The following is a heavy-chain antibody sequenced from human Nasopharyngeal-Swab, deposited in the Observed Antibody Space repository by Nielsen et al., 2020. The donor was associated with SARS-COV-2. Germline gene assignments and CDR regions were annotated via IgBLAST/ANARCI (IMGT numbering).Heavy chain of an antibody. V-gene: IGHV3-23*01. CDR1: GFTFSSYA. CDR3: AKDYYDSSGYHPDAFDI. J-gene: IGHJ3*02. Sequence: GESLKISCAASGFTFSSYAMSWVRQAPGKGLEWVSAISGSGGSTYYADSVKGRFTISRDNSKNTLYLQMNSLRAEDTAVYCCAKDYYDSSGYHPDAFDIWGQGTMVTVSS. CDR2: ISGSGGST. D-gene: IGHD3-22*01.